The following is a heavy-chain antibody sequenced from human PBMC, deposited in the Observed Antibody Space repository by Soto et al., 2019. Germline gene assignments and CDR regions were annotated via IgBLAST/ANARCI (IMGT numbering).Heavy chain of an antibody. CDR2: IKGDGSEK. CDR1: GFTFTSYW. CDR3: GRDEVRNGVGV. Sequence: GGSLRLSCVASGFTFTSYWMSWVRQAPGKGLEWVANIKGDGSEKRYVDSVKGRLTISRDNAKNSVYLQMNSLRVEDTALYYCGRDEVRNGVGVWGQGTTVTVSS. V-gene: IGHV3-7*01. J-gene: IGHJ6*02.